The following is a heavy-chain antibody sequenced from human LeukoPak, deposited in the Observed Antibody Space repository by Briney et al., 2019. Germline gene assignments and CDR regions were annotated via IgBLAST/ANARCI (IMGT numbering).Heavy chain of an antibody. V-gene: IGHV3-48*01. CDR2: ISSGSVTI. D-gene: IGHD3-10*01. Sequence: GGSLRLSCAASGFIFSSYSMNWVRQAPGKGLEWLSFISSGSVTIYYTDSVKGRFTISRDNAKNSLYLQMNSLRAEDTAVYYCAKSNGYGLVDIWGQGTMVTVSS. CDR1: GFIFSSYS. J-gene: IGHJ3*02. CDR3: AKSNGYGLVDI.